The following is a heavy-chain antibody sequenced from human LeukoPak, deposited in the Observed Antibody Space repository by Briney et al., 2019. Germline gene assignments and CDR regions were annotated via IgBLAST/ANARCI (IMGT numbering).Heavy chain of an antibody. CDR2: IYPGDSDT. CDR3: ARHEVAAAGTGAFDI. D-gene: IGHD6-13*01. J-gene: IGHJ3*02. Sequence: GESLKISCKGSGYSFTSYWIGWVRQMPGKGLEWMGIIYPGDSDTRYSPSFQGQVTISADKSISTAYLQWSSLKASDTAMYYCARHEVAAAGTGAFDIWGQGTMVTVSS. CDR1: GYSFTSYW. V-gene: IGHV5-51*01.